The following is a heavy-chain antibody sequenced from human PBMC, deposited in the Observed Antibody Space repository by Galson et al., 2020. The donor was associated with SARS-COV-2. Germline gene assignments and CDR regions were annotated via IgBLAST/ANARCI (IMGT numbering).Heavy chain of an antibody. CDR3: ARDLQVGADQDY. Sequence: GESLKISCAASGFTFSSYGMHWVRQAPGKGLEWVAVIWYDGSNKYYADSVKGRFTISRDNSKNTLYLQMNSLRAEDTAVYYCARDLQVGADQDYWGQGTLVTVSS. CDR1: GFTFSSYG. D-gene: IGHD1-26*01. J-gene: IGHJ4*02. CDR2: IWYDGSNK. V-gene: IGHV3-33*01.